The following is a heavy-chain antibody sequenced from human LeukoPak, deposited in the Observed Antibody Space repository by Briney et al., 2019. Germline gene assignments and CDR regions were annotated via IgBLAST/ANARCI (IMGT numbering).Heavy chain of an antibody. Sequence: PGGSLRLSCAASGFTFSSYSMKWVRPAPGKGLEWVSFISSSSSYIYYADSVKGRFTISRDNAKNSLYLQMNSLRAEDTAVYYCARDFHDYFPWGQGTLVTVSS. CDR2: ISSSSSYI. CDR1: GFTFSSYS. V-gene: IGHV3-21*01. J-gene: IGHJ5*02. D-gene: IGHD3-16*01. CDR3: ARDFHDYFP.